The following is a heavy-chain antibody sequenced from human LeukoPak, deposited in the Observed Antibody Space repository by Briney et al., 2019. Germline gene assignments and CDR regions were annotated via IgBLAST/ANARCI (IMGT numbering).Heavy chain of an antibody. V-gene: IGHV3-30*02. J-gene: IGHJ4*02. Sequence: QTGGSLRLSCAASGFTFSSYGMHWVRQAPGKGLEWVAFIRYDGSNKYYADSVKGRFTISRDNSKNTLYLQMNSLRAEDTAVYYCAKDPGISSYFFDYWGQGTLVTVSS. CDR1: GFTFSSYG. CDR3: AKDPGISSYFFDY. D-gene: IGHD6-13*01. CDR2: IRYDGSNK.